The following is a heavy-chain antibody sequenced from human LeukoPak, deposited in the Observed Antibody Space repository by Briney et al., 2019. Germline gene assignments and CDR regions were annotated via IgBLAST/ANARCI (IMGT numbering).Heavy chain of an antibody. J-gene: IGHJ4*02. CDR1: GFTFSSYG. CDR3: AKAPGYCSGGSCYLLASDY. CDR2: ISYDGSNK. D-gene: IGHD2-15*01. Sequence: GRSLRLSFAASGFTFSSYGMHWVRQAPGKGLEWVAVISYDGSNKYYADSVKGRFTISRDNSKNTLYLQMNSLRAEDTAVYYCAKAPGYCSGGSCYLLASDYWGQGTLVTVSS. V-gene: IGHV3-30*18.